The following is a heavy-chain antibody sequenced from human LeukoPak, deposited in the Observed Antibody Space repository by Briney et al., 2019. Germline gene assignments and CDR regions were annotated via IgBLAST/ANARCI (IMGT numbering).Heavy chain of an antibody. CDR2: ISSSSSYV. CDR1: GFTFSSYS. D-gene: IGHD2-2*01. V-gene: IGHV3-21*01. Sequence: GGSLRLSCAASGFTFSSYSMNWVRQAPGKGLEWVSSISSSSSYVYYADSVKGRFTISRDNAKNSLYLQMNSMRAEDTAVYYCARDSGYCSSTSCYHYYYYYMDVWGKGTTVTVSS. CDR3: ARDSGYCSSTSCYHYYYYYMDV. J-gene: IGHJ6*03.